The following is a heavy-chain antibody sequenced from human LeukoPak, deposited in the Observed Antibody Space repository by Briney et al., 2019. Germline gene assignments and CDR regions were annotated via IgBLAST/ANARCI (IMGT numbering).Heavy chain of an antibody. D-gene: IGHD3-22*01. CDR2: ISAYNGNT. V-gene: IGHV1-18*01. Sequence: ASVKVSCKASGYTFTSYGISWVRQAPGQGLEWMGWISAYNGNTNYAQKLQGRVTMTTDTSTSTAYMELRSLRSDDTAVYYCARAYSYHYDSSGYYIDWGQGTLVTVSS. CDR1: GYTFTSYG. CDR3: ARAYSYHYDSSGYYID. J-gene: IGHJ4*02.